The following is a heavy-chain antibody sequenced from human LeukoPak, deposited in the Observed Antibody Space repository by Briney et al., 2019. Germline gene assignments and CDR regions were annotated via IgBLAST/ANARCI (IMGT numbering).Heavy chain of an antibody. CDR1: GYTFTDYY. V-gene: IGHV1-69-2*01. CDR3: AKDFFGRMVRGVTPSYYYYYYMDV. Sequence: ASVKISCKVSGYTFTDYYMHWVQQAPGKGLEWMGLVDPEDGETIYAEKFQGRVTITADTSTDTAYMELSSLRSEDTAVYYCAKDFFGRMVRGVTPSYYYYYYMDVWGKGTTVTVSS. D-gene: IGHD3-10*01. CDR2: VDPEDGET. J-gene: IGHJ6*03.